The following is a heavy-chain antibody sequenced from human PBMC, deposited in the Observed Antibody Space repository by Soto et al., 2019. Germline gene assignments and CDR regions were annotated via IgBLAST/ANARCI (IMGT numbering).Heavy chain of an antibody. V-gene: IGHV1-18*01. D-gene: IGHD3-10*01. CDR2: INAYNGNT. CDR1: GYTFTIYG. Sequence: ASVKVSCKASGYTFTIYGISWVRQAPGQGLEWMGRINAYNGNTNYAQKLQGRVTMTTDTSTSTACMELRSLRSDDTAVYYCARGRHITMVRGVIEDWFDPWGQGTLVTVSS. J-gene: IGHJ5*02. CDR3: ARGRHITMVRGVIEDWFDP.